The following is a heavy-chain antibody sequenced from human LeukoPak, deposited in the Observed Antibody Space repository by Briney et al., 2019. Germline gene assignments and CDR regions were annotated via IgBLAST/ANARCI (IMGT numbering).Heavy chain of an antibody. CDR1: GFTFSNYA. Sequence: GGSLRLSCAASGFTFSNYAMSWVRQAPGKGLEWVSVISGSGGNTDYADSVKGRFSISRDNAQNSLHLQLSSLTADDTAVYYCARLAGSRPPWYLDLWGRGTLVTVSS. CDR2: ISGSGGNT. D-gene: IGHD6-19*01. CDR3: ARLAGSRPPWYLDL. V-gene: IGHV3-23*01. J-gene: IGHJ2*01.